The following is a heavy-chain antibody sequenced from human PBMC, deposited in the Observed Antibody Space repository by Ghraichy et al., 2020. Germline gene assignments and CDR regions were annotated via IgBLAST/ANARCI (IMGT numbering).Heavy chain of an antibody. D-gene: IGHD1-26*01. J-gene: IGHJ4*02. CDR3: AKDLWQWELPDY. CDR1: GFTFSSYG. V-gene: IGHV3-30*18. CDR2: ISYDGSNK. Sequence: LSLTCAASGFTFSSYGMHWVRQAPGKGLEWVAVISYDGSNKYYADSVKGRFTISRDNSKNTLYLQMNSLRAEDTAVYYCAKDLWQWELPDYWGQGTLVTVSS.